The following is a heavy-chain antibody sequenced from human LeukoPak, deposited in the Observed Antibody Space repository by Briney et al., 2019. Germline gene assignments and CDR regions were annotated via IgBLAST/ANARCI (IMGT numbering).Heavy chain of an antibody. D-gene: IGHD3-10*01. CDR2: IYPGDSDT. CDR3: ARLGDGSGSYYTRVV. Sequence: GEPLKISCKGPGYSFTSYWIGWVRQMPGQGLEWMGIIYPGDSDTRYSPSFQGQVSISAEKPISTAYLQWSSLKASDTAMYYCARLGDGSGSYYTRVVWGEGTTVSVSS. CDR1: GYSFTSYW. J-gene: IGHJ6*04. V-gene: IGHV5-51*04.